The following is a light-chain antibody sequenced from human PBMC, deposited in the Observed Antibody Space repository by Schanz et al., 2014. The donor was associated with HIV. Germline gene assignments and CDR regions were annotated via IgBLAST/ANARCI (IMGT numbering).Light chain of an antibody. CDR3: QQYGSSPRT. J-gene: IGKJ2*01. CDR1: QSVGSNF. V-gene: IGKV3-20*01. CDR2: GAS. Sequence: EIVLTQSPGTLSLSPGERATLSCRASQSVGSNFLAWYQQKPGQGPRLLIYGASTRATDIPDRFAGSGSGTDFTLTISRLEPEDFAVYYCQQYGSSPRTFGQGTKLESK.